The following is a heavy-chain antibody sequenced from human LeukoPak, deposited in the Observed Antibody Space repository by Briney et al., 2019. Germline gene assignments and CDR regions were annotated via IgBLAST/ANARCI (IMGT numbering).Heavy chain of an antibody. Sequence: SETLSLTCTVSGGSINSYYWGWIRQPPGKGLEWSGYIYYSGSTNYNPSLKSRVTISVDTSKNQFSLKLSSVTAADTAVYYCARDRQARNYYYYGMDVWGQGTTVTVSS. CDR3: ARDRQARNYYYYGMDV. J-gene: IGHJ6*02. CDR1: GGSINSYY. CDR2: IYYSGST. D-gene: IGHD6-6*01. V-gene: IGHV4-59*01.